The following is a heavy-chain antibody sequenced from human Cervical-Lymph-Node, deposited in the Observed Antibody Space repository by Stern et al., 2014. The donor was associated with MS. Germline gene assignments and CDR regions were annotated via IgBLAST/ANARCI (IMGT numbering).Heavy chain of an antibody. CDR1: GFSVISNY. Sequence: EVQLVESGGGLVQPGGSLRLSCGASGFSVISNYMSWVRQAPGKGLEWVSVIYSGGTTYYTDSVKGRFTISRDNSKNTVYLQMNSLRADDTAMYYCARESGILTGYPLDYWGQGTLVTVAS. CDR3: ARESGILTGYPLDY. V-gene: IGHV3-66*01. D-gene: IGHD3-9*01. J-gene: IGHJ4*02. CDR2: IYSGGTT.